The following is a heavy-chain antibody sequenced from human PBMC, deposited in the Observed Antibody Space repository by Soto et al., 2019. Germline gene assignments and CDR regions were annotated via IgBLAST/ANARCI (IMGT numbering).Heavy chain of an antibody. CDR1: GFTFSSYG. CDR2: ISYDGSNK. J-gene: IGHJ2*01. V-gene: IGHV3-30*18. Sequence: QVQLVESGGGVVQPGRSLRLSCAASGFTFSSYGMHWVRQAPGKGLEWVAVISYDGSNKYYADSVKGRFTISRDNSKNTLYLQMNSLRAEDTAVYYCANGPHLWGRGTLVTVSS. CDR3: ANGPHL.